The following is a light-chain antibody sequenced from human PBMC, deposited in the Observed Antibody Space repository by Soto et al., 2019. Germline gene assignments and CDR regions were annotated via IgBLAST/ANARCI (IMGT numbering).Light chain of an antibody. J-gene: IGKJ1*01. CDR2: DAS. Sequence: EIVLTQSPATLSLSPGERATLSCRASQSVSSYLAWYQQKPGQAPRLLIYDASNRATGMPARFSGSGSGTDFPLTLSSLEAEDFAVYYCQQRSNWSPWTFGQGAKVDIK. CDR1: QSVSSY. CDR3: QQRSNWSPWT. V-gene: IGKV3-11*01.